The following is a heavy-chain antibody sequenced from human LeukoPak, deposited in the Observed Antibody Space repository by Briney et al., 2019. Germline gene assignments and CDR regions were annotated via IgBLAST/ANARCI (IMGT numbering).Heavy chain of an antibody. V-gene: IGHV4-39*01. D-gene: IGHD6-19*01. CDR1: GGSISSSSYY. CDR3: ARQGYSGWLDY. J-gene: IGHJ4*02. CDR2: IYYSGST. Sequence: KPSETLSLTCTVSGGSISSSSYYWGWIRQPSGKGLEWIGSIYYSGSTYYNPSLKSRVTISVDTSKNQFSLKLSSVTAADTAVYYCARQGYSGWLDYWGQGTLVTVSS.